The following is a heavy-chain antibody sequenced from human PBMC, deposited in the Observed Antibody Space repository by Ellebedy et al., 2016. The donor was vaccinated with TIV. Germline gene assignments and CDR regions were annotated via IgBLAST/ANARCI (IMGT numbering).Heavy chain of an antibody. CDR1: GFTFSSYA. CDR3: ARDREGWETDAFDI. Sequence: GGSLRLXXTASGFTFSSYAMTWVRQAPGEGLEWFSSLTRSGDNTYYAESVKGRFTISRDNAKNTLYLHMNSLRAEDTAVYFCARDREGWETDAFDIWGQGTMVTVSS. D-gene: IGHD1-26*01. CDR2: LTRSGDNT. J-gene: IGHJ3*02. V-gene: IGHV3-23*01.